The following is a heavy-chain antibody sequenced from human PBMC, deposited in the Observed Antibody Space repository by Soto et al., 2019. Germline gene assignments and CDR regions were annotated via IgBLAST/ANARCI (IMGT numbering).Heavy chain of an antibody. Sequence: QVQLQQWGAGLLKPSETLSLTCAVYGGSFSGYYWTWIRQPPGTGLEWMGEINHSGSTNHNPSLKSLVTISVNTTKNQLSLRLTSVTAADTAVYYCVRDKITGSFDYWGQGTLVTVSS. CDR1: GGSFSGYY. V-gene: IGHV4-34*01. D-gene: IGHD2-8*02. J-gene: IGHJ4*02. CDR3: VRDKITGSFDY. CDR2: INHSGST.